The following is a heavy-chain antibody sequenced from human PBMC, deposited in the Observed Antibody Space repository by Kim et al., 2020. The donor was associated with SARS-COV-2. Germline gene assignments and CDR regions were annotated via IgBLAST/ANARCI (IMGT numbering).Heavy chain of an antibody. CDR2: INLNSGGT. CDR1: GYTFTGYS. Sequence: ASVKVSCKTSGYTFTGYSMHWVRQAPGQGLEWMGRINLNSGGTKYAQKFQGRVTMTRDTSISTAYVELSRLISDDAGVYYCAKGSDQADNWLDPWGQGTLVTVSS. J-gene: IGHJ5*02. D-gene: IGHD2-2*01. V-gene: IGHV1-2*05. CDR3: AKGSDQADNWLDP.